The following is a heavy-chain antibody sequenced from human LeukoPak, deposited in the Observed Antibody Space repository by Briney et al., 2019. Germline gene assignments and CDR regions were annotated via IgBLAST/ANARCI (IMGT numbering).Heavy chain of an antibody. CDR2: IKEDGSEK. V-gene: IGHV3-7*01. D-gene: IGHD1-7*01. CDR1: GFTFSSFW. Sequence: GGSLRLSCAASGFTFSSFWMSWVRQAPGKGLEWVASIKEDGSEKYYVDSVKGRLTISRDNAKNSLYLQMNSLRAEDTAVYYCARGNWNYQGPWGQGTLVTVSS. J-gene: IGHJ5*02. CDR3: ARGNWNYQGP.